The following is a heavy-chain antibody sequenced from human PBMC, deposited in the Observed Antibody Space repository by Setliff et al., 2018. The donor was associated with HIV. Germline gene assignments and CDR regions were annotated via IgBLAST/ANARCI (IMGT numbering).Heavy chain of an antibody. V-gene: IGHV3-21*01. CDR3: ARDHVSASIAAVPGY. CDR2: ISSSGSYI. D-gene: IGHD6-13*01. J-gene: IGHJ4*02. CDR1: GFTFNNHA. Sequence: GGSLRLSCAASGFTFNNHAVTWFRQAPGKGLEWVSSISSSGSYIYYADSVKGRFTISRDDATKSLFLQMNSLRAEDTAVYYCARDHVSASIAAVPGYWGQGTLVTVSS.